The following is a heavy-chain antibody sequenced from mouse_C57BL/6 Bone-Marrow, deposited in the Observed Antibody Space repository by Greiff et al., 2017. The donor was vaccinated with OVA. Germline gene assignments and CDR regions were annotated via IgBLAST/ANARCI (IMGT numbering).Heavy chain of an antibody. Sequence: DVMLVESGGGLVKPGGSLTLSCAASGFTFSDYGMHWVRQAPEKGLEWVAYISSGSSTIYYADTVKGRFTISRDNAKNTLFRQMTSLRSEDTAMYYCAKSSFDGYYAMDYWGQGTSVTVSS. V-gene: IGHV5-17*01. CDR1: GFTFSDYG. CDR2: ISSGSSTI. J-gene: IGHJ4*01. D-gene: IGHD2-3*01. CDR3: AKSSFDGYYAMDY.